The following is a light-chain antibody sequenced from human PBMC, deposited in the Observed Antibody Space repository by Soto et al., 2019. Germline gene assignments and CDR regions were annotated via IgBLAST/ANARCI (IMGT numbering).Light chain of an antibody. CDR3: QQLHSYPLT. CDR2: AAS. Sequence: QLTQSPSYLSASVGDRVTITCRASQGIISYLAWYQQNKGKAPKXXIYAASTLQSGVPSRFSGSGYGTDFNLTISSLQTEDFATYYCQQLHSYPLTFGGGTKVDIK. CDR1: QGIISY. V-gene: IGKV1-9*01. J-gene: IGKJ4*01.